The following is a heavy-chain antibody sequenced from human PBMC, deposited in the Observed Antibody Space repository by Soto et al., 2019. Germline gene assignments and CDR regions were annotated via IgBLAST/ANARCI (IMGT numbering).Heavy chain of an antibody. J-gene: IGHJ4*02. CDR3: ARRVDILTGPDQAGIDY. CDR1: GGSINTYNLF. D-gene: IGHD3-9*01. Sequence: PSETLSLTCTVSGGSINTYNLFWAWVRQPPGKGLEWIASIHYGGNAYYSPSLTTRATISRDTSKNRVSLELRSVTAADTAVYYCARRVDILTGPDQAGIDYWGQGTLVTVS. V-gene: IGHV4-39*01. CDR2: IHYGGNA.